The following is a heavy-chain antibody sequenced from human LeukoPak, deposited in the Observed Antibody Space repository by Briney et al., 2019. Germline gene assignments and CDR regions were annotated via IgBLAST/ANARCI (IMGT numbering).Heavy chain of an antibody. Sequence: SVKVSCKASGGTFSSYAISWVRQAPGQGLEWIGRIIPILGIANYAQKFQGRVTITADKSTSTAYMELSSLRSEDTAVYYCAREMATINGYYYGMDVWGQGTTVTVSS. CDR3: AREMATINGYYYGMDV. CDR1: GGTFSSYA. V-gene: IGHV1-69*04. J-gene: IGHJ6*02. CDR2: IIPILGIA. D-gene: IGHD5-24*01.